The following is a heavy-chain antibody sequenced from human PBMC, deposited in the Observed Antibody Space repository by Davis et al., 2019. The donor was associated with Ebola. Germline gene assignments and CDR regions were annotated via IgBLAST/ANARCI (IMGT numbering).Heavy chain of an antibody. CDR3: ARDSGQYCTNGVCSWFDP. J-gene: IGHJ5*02. CDR2: IYYSGST. Sequence: PSETLSLTCTVSGGSISSSSYYWGWIRQPPGKGLEWIGSIYYSGSTYYNPSLKSRVTISVDTSKNQFSLKLSSVTAADTAVYYCARDSGQYCTNGVCSWFDPWGQGTLVTVSS. CDR1: GGSISSSSYY. V-gene: IGHV4-39*07. D-gene: IGHD2-8*01.